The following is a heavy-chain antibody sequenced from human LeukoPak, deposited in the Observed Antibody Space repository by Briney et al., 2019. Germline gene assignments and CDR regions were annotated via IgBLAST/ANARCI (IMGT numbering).Heavy chain of an antibody. CDR2: IRSKANNYAT. D-gene: IGHD6-6*01. CDR1: GFTFSASA. CDR3: ARDSSSEGPLDY. J-gene: IGHJ4*02. Sequence: PGGSLKLSCAASGFTFSASAVHWVRQASGKGLEWIGRIRSKANNYATAYAGSLKGRFTVSRDESKNTAYLQMNSLKTEDSAVYFCARDSSSEGPLDYWGQGTLVAVSS. V-gene: IGHV3-73*01.